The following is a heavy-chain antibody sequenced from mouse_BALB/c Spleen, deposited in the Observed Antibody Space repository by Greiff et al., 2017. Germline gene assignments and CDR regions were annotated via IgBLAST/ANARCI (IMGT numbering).Heavy chain of an antibody. CDR2: INPGSGGT. D-gene: IGHD3-3*01. CDR1: GYAFTNYL. Sequence: QVQLQQSGAELVRPGTSVKVSCKASGYAFTNYLIEWVKQRPGQGLEWIGVINPGSGGTNYNEKFKGKATLTADKSSSTAYMQLSSLTSDDSAVYFCARWGPPMDYWGQGTSVTVSS. V-gene: IGHV1-54*01. CDR3: ARWGPPMDY. J-gene: IGHJ4*01.